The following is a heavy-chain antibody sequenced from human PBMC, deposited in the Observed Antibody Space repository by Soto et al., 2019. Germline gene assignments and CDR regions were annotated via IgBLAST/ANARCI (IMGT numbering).Heavy chain of an antibody. J-gene: IGHJ4*02. CDR3: ATVEYSSGCPFDY. CDR1: AYTLTELS. Sequence: ASVKVSCKVSAYTLTELSMHWVRQAPGKGLEWMGGFDPEDGETIYAQKFQGRVTMTEDTSTDTAYMELSSLRSEDTAVYYCATVEYSSGCPFDYWGQGTLVTVSS. V-gene: IGHV1-24*01. CDR2: FDPEDGET. D-gene: IGHD6-19*01.